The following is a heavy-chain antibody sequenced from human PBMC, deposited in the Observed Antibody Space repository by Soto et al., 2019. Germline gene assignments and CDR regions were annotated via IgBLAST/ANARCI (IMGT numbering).Heavy chain of an antibody. CDR3: ARDRNTLYGMDV. Sequence: PSETLSLTCTVSGASISRYYWSWIRQSPGKGLEWIGYLYNTGSTIYNPSLKSRVTISVDTSKNQFSLKMNSVTAADTAVYYCARDRNTLYGMDVWGQGTTVTVSS. D-gene: IGHD2-2*02. J-gene: IGHJ6*02. CDR2: LYNTGST. CDR1: GASISRYY. V-gene: IGHV4-59*01.